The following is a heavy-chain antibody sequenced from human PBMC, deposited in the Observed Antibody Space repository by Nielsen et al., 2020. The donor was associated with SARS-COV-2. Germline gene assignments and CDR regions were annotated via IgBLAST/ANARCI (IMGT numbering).Heavy chain of an antibody. D-gene: IGHD3-3*01. V-gene: IGHV4-34*01. CDR3: ACDFWSGSLMRVY. CDR2: IQHSGTT. J-gene: IGHJ1*01. Sequence: SETLSFTCAVYGGSFTNFYCSWVRQPPEKGLEWIGEIQHSGTTSYNPSLKSRVTISVDISKNQFSLKLSSVTAADTALYYCACDFWSGSLMRVYWGQGTLVTVSS. CDR1: GGSFTNFY.